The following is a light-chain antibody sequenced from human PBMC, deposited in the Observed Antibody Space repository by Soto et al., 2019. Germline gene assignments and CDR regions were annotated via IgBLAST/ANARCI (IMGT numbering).Light chain of an antibody. V-gene: IGKV3-15*01. CDR1: QSISTN. J-gene: IGKJ5*01. CDR3: QQYDNWPPIT. Sequence: EVVMTQSPATLSVSPGERATLSCRASQSISTNLAWYQQKHGQAPRLLIYAASARATGIPARFSGSGSGTEFXLXISXXXXXDFXXYYCQQYDNWPPITXGXGXRLGIK. CDR2: AAS.